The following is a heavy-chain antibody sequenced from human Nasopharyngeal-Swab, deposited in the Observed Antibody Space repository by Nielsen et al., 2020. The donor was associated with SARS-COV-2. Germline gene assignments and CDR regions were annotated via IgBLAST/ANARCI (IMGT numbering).Heavy chain of an antibody. J-gene: IGHJ6*03. CDR2: ISTYNGNT. CDR1: GYTFTRHG. CDR3: AIPAASPNYYYYYYMDV. V-gene: IGHV1-18*04. D-gene: IGHD2-2*01. Sequence: ASVKVSCKASGYTFTRHGVTWARQAPGQGLEWMGWISTYNGNTIYAQKLQGRLTMTTDTSTSTAYMELRSLRSDDTAVYYCAIPAASPNYYYYYYMDVWGKGTTITVSS.